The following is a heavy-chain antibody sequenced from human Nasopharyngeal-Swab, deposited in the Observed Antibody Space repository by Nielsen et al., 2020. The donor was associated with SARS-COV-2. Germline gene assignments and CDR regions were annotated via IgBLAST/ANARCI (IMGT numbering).Heavy chain of an antibody. V-gene: IGHV3-21*01. Sequence: GESLKISCAASGFTFSSYSMNWVRQAPGKGLEWVSSISSSSSYIYYADSVKGRFTISRDNAKNSLYLQMNSLRAEDTAVYYCARGREFGELWGYWGQGTLVTVSS. CDR3: ARGREFGELWGY. J-gene: IGHJ4*02. CDR1: GFTFSSYS. D-gene: IGHD3-10*01. CDR2: ISSSSSYI.